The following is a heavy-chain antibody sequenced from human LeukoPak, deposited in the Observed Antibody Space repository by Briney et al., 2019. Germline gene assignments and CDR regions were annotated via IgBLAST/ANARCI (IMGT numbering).Heavy chain of an antibody. Sequence: AGGSLRLSCAASGFTFSSYAMHWVRQAPGKGLEWVAVISYDGSNKYYADSVKGRFTISRDNSKNTLYLQMNSLRAEDTAVYYCARNLLYYYDSSGYSHFDYWGQGTLVTVSS. CDR1: GFTFSSYA. CDR2: ISYDGSNK. CDR3: ARNLLYYYDSSGYSHFDY. V-gene: IGHV3-30-3*01. J-gene: IGHJ4*02. D-gene: IGHD3-22*01.